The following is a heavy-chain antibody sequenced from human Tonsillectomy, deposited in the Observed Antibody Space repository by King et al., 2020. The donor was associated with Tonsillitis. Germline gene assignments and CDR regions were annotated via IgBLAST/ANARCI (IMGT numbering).Heavy chain of an antibody. CDR2: IYYSGST. V-gene: IGHV4-59*01. Sequence: LQLQESGPGLVKPSETLSLTCTVSGGSISSYYWSWIRQPPGKGLEWIGYIYYSGSTNYNPSLESRVTISVDTSKNQFSLKLSSVTAADTAVYYCARDGSSGWPGWEGAFDPWGQGTLVTVSS. CDR1: GGSISSYY. D-gene: IGHD6-19*01. CDR3: ARDGSSGWPGWEGAFDP. J-gene: IGHJ5*02.